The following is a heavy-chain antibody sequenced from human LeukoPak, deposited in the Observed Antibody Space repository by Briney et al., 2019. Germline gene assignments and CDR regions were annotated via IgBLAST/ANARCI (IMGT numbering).Heavy chain of an antibody. CDR1: GFTFSDYY. V-gene: IGHV3-11*01. Sequence: NPGGSLRLPCAASGFTFSDYYMSWIRQAPGKGLEWVSYISSSGSTIYYADSVKGRFTISRDNAKNSLYLQMNSLRAEDTAVYYCAREYYYDSSGPIGYWGQGTLVTVSS. D-gene: IGHD3-22*01. CDR3: AREYYYDSSGPIGY. J-gene: IGHJ4*02. CDR2: ISSSGSTI.